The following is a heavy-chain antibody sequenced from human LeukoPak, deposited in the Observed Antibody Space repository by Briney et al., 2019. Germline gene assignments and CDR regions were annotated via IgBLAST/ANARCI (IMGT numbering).Heavy chain of an antibody. CDR1: GFTFDDYA. V-gene: IGHV3-9*03. D-gene: IGHD3-22*01. J-gene: IGHJ3*02. CDR2: ISWNSGSI. Sequence: GRSLRLSCAASGFTFDDYAMHWVRQAPGKGLEWVSGISWNSGSIGYADSVKGRFTISRDNAKNSLYLQMNSLRAEDMALYYCAKDMVPKAYYYDSSGAGYAFDIWGQGTMVTVSS. CDR3: AKDMVPKAYYYDSSGAGYAFDI.